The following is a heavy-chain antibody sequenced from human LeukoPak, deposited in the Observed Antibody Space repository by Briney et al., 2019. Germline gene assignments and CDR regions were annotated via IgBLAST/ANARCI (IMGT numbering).Heavy chain of an antibody. CDR3: ASGSPAGDY. D-gene: IGHD1-26*01. CDR2: ISSSKSYI. V-gene: IGHV3-21*01. J-gene: IGHJ4*02. Sequence: PGGSLRLSRAASGFGFSSYSMNWVRQAPGEGLEWVSSISSSKSYIFYADSVKGRFTTSRDNAKNSLYLEMTSLRAEDTAVYYCASGSPAGDYWGQGTLVTVSS. CDR1: GFGFSSYS.